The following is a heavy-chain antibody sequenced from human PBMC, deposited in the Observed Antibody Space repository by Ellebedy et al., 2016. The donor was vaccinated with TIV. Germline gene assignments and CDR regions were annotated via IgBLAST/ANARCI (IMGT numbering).Heavy chain of an antibody. Sequence: GGSLRLXXAASGFTGFVMSWVRQAPGKGLEWISCVSDSGISAYYADSVKGRFTISRDNSRNVVYLQMNSLRAEDTALYYCATRSRGQQLIPEYFQHWGQGTLVTVSS. CDR3: ATRSRGQQLIPEYFQH. J-gene: IGHJ1*01. V-gene: IGHV3-23*01. D-gene: IGHD6-13*01. CDR1: GFTGFV. CDR2: VSDSGISA.